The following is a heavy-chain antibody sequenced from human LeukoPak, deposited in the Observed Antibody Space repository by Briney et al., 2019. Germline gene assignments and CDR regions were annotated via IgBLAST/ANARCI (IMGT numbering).Heavy chain of an antibody. V-gene: IGHV3-53*01. J-gene: IGHJ4*02. D-gene: IGHD1-26*01. CDR3: ARVSGSYYPFDY. Sequence: GGSLRLSCVVSGFTFSSDYMSWVRQAPGKGLECVSLIYTGGSTYYADSVKGRFTNSRDESKNTLYLQMNSLRAEDTAIYYCARVSGSYYPFDYWGQGTLVTVSS. CDR2: IYTGGST. CDR1: GFTFSSDY.